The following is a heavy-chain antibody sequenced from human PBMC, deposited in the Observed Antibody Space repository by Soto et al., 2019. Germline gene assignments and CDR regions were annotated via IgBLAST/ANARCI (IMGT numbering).Heavy chain of an antibody. V-gene: IGHV1-18*01. D-gene: IGHD3-16*02. J-gene: IGHJ6*02. CDR3: ARSGYVWGSYRHRAGMDV. CDR2: ISAYNGNT. CDR1: GYTFTSYG. Sequence: ASVKVSCKASGYTFTSYGISWVRQAPGQGLEWMGWISAYNGNTNYAQKLQGRVTMSTDTSTSTAYMELRSLRSDDTAVYYCARSGYVWGSYRHRAGMDVWGQGTTVTVSS.